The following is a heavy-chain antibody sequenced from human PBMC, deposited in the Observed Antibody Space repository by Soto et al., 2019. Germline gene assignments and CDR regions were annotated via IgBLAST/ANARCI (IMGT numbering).Heavy chain of an antibody. CDR3: AHTYSSSPDDGFDV. Sequence: QITLKESGHTLVKPTQMLTLTCTFSGFSLNTRGVGVGWIRQPPGGALEWLALIYWDDDKRYSPSLRIRLTITKDTSKNQVVLTMTTMEPLDTGTYYCAHTYSSSPDDGFDVWGQGIRVTVSS. CDR1: GFSLNTRGVG. J-gene: IGHJ3*01. CDR2: IYWDDDK. V-gene: IGHV2-5*02. D-gene: IGHD6-6*01.